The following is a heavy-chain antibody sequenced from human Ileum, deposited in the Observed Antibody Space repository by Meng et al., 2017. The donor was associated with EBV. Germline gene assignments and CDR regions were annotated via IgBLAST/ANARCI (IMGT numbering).Heavy chain of an antibody. J-gene: IGHJ4*02. CDR3: ARENYGSDY. D-gene: IGHD4-17*01. CDR2: IDSGSTTI. Sequence: LLLVESGGGFVYPGRSCRLSFVSLGFTLGDYYMGWTRQASGKGLEWISYIDSGSTTINYADSVKGRFTISRDNAMNTLYLEMNYLRADDTAVYYCARENYGSDYWGQGTLVTVSS. CDR1: GFTLGDYY. V-gene: IGHV3-11*01.